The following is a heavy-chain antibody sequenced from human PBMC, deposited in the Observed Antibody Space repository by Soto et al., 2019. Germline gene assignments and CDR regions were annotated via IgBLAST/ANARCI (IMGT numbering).Heavy chain of an antibody. CDR2: LYYGRSA. Sequence: QVQLQESGPGLVKPSETLSLTCAVSGDSISSYYCMWIRQPPGKGLESIGYLYYGRSANYNPSLKTRXTXTXXTSTNQCYLTQSSMAAADTGVYYSAPCSKAVEPEYWGQGTLVTVSS. V-gene: IGHV4-59*01. CDR3: APCSKAVEPEY. CDR1: GDSISSYY. J-gene: IGHJ4*02. D-gene: IGHD2-15*01.